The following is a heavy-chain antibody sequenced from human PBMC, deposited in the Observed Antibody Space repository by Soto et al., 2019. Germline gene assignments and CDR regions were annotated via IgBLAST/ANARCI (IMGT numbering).Heavy chain of an antibody. CDR3: ARDSSPAMVRGVTSFDY. CDR2: INPNSGGT. CDR1: GYTFTGYY. D-gene: IGHD3-10*01. J-gene: IGHJ4*02. V-gene: IGHV1-2*04. Sequence: ASVKVSCKASGYTFTGYYMHWVRQAPGQGLEWMGWINPNSGGTNYAQKFQGWVTMTRDTSISTAYMELGRLRSDDTAVYYCARDSSPAMVRGVTSFDYWGQGTLVTVS.